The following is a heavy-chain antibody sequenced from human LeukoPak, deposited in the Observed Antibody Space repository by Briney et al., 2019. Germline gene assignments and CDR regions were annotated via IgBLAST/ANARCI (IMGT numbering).Heavy chain of an antibody. CDR2: IYWNDDK. D-gene: IGHD3-10*01. V-gene: IGHV2-5*01. J-gene: IGHJ4*02. CDR3: AHSMHYGLSFDY. CDR1: GFSLSTSGVG. Sequence: ESGPTLVKPTQTLTLTCTFSGFSLSTSGVGVAWIRQPPGKALEWLALIYWNDDKRYSPSLKSRLTITKDTSKNQVVLTMTNMDPVDTATYYCAHSMHYGLSFDYWGQGTLVTVSS.